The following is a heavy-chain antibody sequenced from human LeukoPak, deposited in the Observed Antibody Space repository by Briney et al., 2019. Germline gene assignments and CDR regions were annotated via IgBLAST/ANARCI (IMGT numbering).Heavy chain of an antibody. J-gene: IGHJ6*02. CDR3: ARGGGRDYDILTGYYGSPYYYGMDV. CDR2: IYYSGST. V-gene: IGHV4-30-4*01. D-gene: IGHD3-9*01. Sequence: SETLSLTCTVSGGSISSGDYYWSWIRQPPGKGLEWIGYIYYSGSTYYNPSLKSRVTISVDTSKNQFSLKLSSVTAADTAVYYCARGGGRDYDILTGYYGSPYYYGMDVWGQGTTVTVSS. CDR1: GGSISSGDYY.